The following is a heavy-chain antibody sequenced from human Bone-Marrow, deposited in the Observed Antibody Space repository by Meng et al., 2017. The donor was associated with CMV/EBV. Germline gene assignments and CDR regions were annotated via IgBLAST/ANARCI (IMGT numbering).Heavy chain of an antibody. Sequence: GESLKISCAASGFTFSSYSMNWVRQAPGKGLEWVSSISSGSSYIYYADSVKGRFTISRDNAKNSLYLQMNSLRAEDTAVYYCARDKLIDNWNYVFYYYYGMDVWGQGTTVTVSS. CDR2: ISSGSSYI. CDR3: ARDKLIDNWNYVFYYYYGMDV. V-gene: IGHV3-21*01. CDR1: GFTFSSYS. D-gene: IGHD1-7*01. J-gene: IGHJ6*02.